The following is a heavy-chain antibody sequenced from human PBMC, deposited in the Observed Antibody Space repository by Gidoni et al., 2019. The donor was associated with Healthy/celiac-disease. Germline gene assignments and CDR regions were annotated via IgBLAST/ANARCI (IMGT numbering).Heavy chain of an antibody. CDR2: ISWNSGSI. D-gene: IGHD3-22*01. CDR1: GFTFEDNA. Sequence: EVQLVESGGGLVQPGRSLRLSCAASGFTFEDNAMHWVRQVPGKGLGWVSGISWNSGSIGYADSVKGRFTISRYNAKNSLYLQMNSLRAEDTALYYCAKSAAGRYYYDSSGYYRDAFDIWGQGTMVTVSS. J-gene: IGHJ3*02. V-gene: IGHV3-9*01. CDR3: AKSAAGRYYYDSSGYYRDAFDI.